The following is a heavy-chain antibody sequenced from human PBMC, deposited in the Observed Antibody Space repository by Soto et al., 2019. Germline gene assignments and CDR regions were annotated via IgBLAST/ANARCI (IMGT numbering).Heavy chain of an antibody. CDR3: ARVHISRAVDGYFEY. V-gene: IGHV1-46*01. D-gene: IGHD6-19*01. CDR2: INPSGGST. J-gene: IGHJ4*02. CDR1: GYTFTSYY. Sequence: ASVKVSCKASGYTFTSYYMHWVRQAPGQGLEWMGIINPSGGSTSYAQKFQGRVTMTRDTSTSTVYMELSSLRSEDTAVYYCARVHISRAVDGYFEYWGRRTLVAVSS.